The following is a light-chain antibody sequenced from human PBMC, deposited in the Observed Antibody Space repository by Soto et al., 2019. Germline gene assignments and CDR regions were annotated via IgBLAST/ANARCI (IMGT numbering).Light chain of an antibody. CDR2: DAS. J-gene: IGKJ3*01. CDR3: QQRAL. V-gene: IGKV3-11*01. Sequence: EIVLTQSPATLSLSPGERATLSCRASQRISIYLAWYQQKPGQAPRLLIYDASHRATGFPARFSGSGSGTDFTLTISSLEPEDFAVYYCQQRALFGPGTKVDIK. CDR1: QRISIY.